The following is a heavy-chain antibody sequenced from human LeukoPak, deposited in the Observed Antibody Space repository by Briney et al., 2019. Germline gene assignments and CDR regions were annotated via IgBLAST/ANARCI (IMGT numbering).Heavy chain of an antibody. CDR2: VNPSSINT. J-gene: IGHJ4*02. Sequence: ASVKVSCKASGYTFTNYYIHWVRQAPGQGLEWMGLVNPSSINTNYAQKFQGRVTITRDTSASTAYMELSSLRSEDTAVYYCARDLSDQQLGIPHYWGQGTLVTVSS. D-gene: IGHD6-13*01. V-gene: IGHV1-46*01. CDR3: ARDLSDQQLGIPHY. CDR1: GYTFTNYY.